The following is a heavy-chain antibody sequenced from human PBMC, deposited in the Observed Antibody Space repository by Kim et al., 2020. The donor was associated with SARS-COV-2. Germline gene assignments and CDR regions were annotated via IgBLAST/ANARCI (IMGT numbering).Heavy chain of an antibody. J-gene: IGHJ6*02. CDR1: GFSFSTYR. Sequence: GGSLRLSCAVSGFSFSTYRMSWVRQAPGKGLELVANIKQDGGEQYYVDSVKGRFTISRDNAKNSLYLQMNSLRAEDTAVYYCARHYCSSTSCYILLDYYGMDVWGQGTTVTVSS. CDR3: ARHYCSSTSCYILLDYYGMDV. CDR2: IKQDGGEQ. D-gene: IGHD2-2*02. V-gene: IGHV3-7*01.